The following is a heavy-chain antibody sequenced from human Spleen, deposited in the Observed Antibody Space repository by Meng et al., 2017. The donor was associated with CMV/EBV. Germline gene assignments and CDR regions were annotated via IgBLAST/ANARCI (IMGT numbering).Heavy chain of an antibody. Sequence: SGYTFTAYFMHWVRQVPGQGLEWMGWMNPKSGCTRYSQKFQGRVTLTRDTSINTAYMELSRLRSDDTAVYFCARVRGDYNYRPLNYWGQGTLVTVSS. V-gene: IGHV1-2*02. CDR2: MNPKSGCT. D-gene: IGHD5-24*01. J-gene: IGHJ4*02. CDR3: ARVRGDYNYRPLNY. CDR1: GYTFTAYF.